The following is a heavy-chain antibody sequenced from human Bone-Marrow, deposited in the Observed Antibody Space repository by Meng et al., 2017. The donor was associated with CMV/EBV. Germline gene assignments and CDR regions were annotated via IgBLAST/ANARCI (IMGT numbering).Heavy chain of an antibody. V-gene: IGHV2-5*01. J-gene: IGHJ4*02. CDR1: GFSLSTSAVG. CDR3: AHKLRYFDH. Sequence: SGPTLVKPTQTLTLTCTFSGFSLSTSAVGVCWIRQPPGKALEWLALIYWNDDKRYSPSLKSRLTITKDTSKNQVVLTMTNMDPVDTATYYCAHKLRYFDHWGQGTLVTVSS. CDR2: IYWNDDK. D-gene: IGHD3-16*01.